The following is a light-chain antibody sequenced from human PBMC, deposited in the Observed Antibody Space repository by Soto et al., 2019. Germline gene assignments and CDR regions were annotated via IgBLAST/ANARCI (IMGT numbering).Light chain of an antibody. CDR1: QSISSY. J-gene: IGKJ4*01. Sequence: DIQMTQSPSSLSASLGDRVTITCRASQSISSYLNWYQQKPGKAPNLLIYAASSLQSGVPSRFSGSGSGTDFTLTISSLQPEDFATYYCQQSYSTPLTFGGGTKVEIK. CDR2: AAS. V-gene: IGKV1-39*01. CDR3: QQSYSTPLT.